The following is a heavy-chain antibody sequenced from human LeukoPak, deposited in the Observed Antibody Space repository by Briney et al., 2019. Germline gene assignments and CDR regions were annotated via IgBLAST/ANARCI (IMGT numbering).Heavy chain of an antibody. CDR3: ARDWDGDPDY. CDR1: GLTFSSYA. J-gene: IGHJ4*02. D-gene: IGHD5-24*01. CDR2: ISYDGSNK. V-gene: IGHV3-30-3*01. Sequence: PGRSLRLSCAASGLTFSSYAMHWVRQAPGKGLEWVAVISYDGSNKYYADSVKGRFTISRDNSKNTLYLQMNSLRAEDTAVYYCARDWDGDPDYWGQGTLVTVSS.